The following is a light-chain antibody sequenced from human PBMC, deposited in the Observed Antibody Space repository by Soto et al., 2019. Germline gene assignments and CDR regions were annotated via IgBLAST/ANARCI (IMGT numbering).Light chain of an antibody. Sequence: EIVMTQSPATLSVSPGERATLSCRASQSVSSNLAWYQQKPGQAPRLLIYGASTRATGIPARFSGSGSGTEFTLTISSLQPEDFATYCCQQSYTTPYTFGQGTKLEIK. V-gene: IGKV3-15*01. CDR1: QSVSSN. CDR2: GAS. CDR3: QQSYTTPYT. J-gene: IGKJ2*01.